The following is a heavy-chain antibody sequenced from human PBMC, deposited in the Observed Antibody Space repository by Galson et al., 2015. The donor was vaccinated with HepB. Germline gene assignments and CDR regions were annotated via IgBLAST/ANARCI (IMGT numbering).Heavy chain of an antibody. CDR1: GYSFTSYY. CDR2: INPSGGST. D-gene: IGHD5-18*01. CDR3: ARAGGYSYGPTSY. V-gene: IGHV1-46*01. Sequence: SVKVSCKASGYSFTSYYMNWVPQAPGQGLEWMGIINPSGGSTSYAQKFQGRVTLTRDTSTSTVYMELSSLRSEDTAVYYCARAGGYSYGPTSYWGQGTLVTVSS. J-gene: IGHJ4*02.